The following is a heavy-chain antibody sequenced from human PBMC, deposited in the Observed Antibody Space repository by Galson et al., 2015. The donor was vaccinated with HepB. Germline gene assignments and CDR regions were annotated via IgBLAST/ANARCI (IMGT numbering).Heavy chain of an antibody. Sequence: SETLSLTCTVSGGSISSYYWSWIRQPPGKGLEWIGCIYYSGSTNYNPSLKSRVTISVDTSKNQFSLKLSSVTAADTAVYYCARDCSSTSCALDVWGKGTTVTVSS. CDR2: IYYSGST. J-gene: IGHJ6*04. CDR3: ARDCSSTSCALDV. V-gene: IGHV4-59*01. CDR1: GGSISSYY. D-gene: IGHD2-2*01.